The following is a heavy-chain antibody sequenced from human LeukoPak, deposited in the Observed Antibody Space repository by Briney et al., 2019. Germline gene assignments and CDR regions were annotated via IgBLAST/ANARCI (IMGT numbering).Heavy chain of an antibody. CDR2: IYTSGST. CDR3: ARGRSLGPAAIAYYFDY. D-gene: IGHD2-2*01. V-gene: IGHV4-4*07. Sequence: SETLSLTCTASGGSISSYYLSRIRQPAGKGLEWIGRIYTSGSTNYNPSLKSRVTMSVDTSKNQFSLKLSSVTAADTAVYYCARGRSLGPAAIAYYFDYWGQGTLVTVSS. CDR1: GGSISSYY. J-gene: IGHJ4*02.